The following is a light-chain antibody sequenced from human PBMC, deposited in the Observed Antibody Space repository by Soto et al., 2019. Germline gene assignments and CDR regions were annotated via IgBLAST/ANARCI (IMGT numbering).Light chain of an antibody. CDR1: KNDIGVYDF. CDR3: SSYTSSNTLLV. Sequence: QSVLTQPPSASGSPGQSVTISCTGTKNDIGVYDFVSWYQHHPGKAPRLIIYEVTNRPSGGSNRFSGSKSGNTASLTISGLQAEDEADYYCSSYTSSNTLLVFGSGTKATVL. J-gene: IGLJ1*01. CDR2: EVT. V-gene: IGLV2-14*01.